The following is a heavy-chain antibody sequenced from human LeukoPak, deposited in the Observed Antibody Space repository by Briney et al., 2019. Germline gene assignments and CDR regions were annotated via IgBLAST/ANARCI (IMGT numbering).Heavy chain of an antibody. CDR1: GYTFTSYG. Sequence: GASVKVSCKASGYTFTSYGISWVRQAPGQGLEWMGWISAYNGNTNYAQKLQGRVTMTTDTSTSTAYMELRSLRSDDTAVYYCARNTPLVGDCYGSGSYGNDCWGQGTLVTVSS. J-gene: IGHJ4*02. V-gene: IGHV1-18*01. D-gene: IGHD3-10*01. CDR2: ISAYNGNT. CDR3: ARNTPLVGDCYGSGSYGNDC.